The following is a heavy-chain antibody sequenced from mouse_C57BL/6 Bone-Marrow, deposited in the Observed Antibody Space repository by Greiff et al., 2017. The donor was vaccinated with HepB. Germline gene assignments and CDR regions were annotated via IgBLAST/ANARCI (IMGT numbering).Heavy chain of an antibody. V-gene: IGHV1-62-2*01. J-gene: IGHJ2*01. CDR2: FYPGSGSI. CDR3: ARHDYYYGSSYDYFDY. CDR1: GYTFTEYT. Sequence: QVQLKESGAELVKPGASVKLSCKASGYTFTEYTIHWVKQRSGQGLEWIGWFYPGSGSIKYNEKFKDKATLTADKSSSTVYMELSRLTSEDSAVYFCARHDYYYGSSYDYFDYWGQGTTLTVSS. D-gene: IGHD1-1*01.